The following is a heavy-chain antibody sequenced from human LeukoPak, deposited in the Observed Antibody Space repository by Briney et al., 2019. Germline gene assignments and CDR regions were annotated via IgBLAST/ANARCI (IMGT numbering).Heavy chain of an antibody. CDR3: ARPLAVY. Sequence: GRSLRFSCAASGFTFSSYAMRWVRQAPGKGLEWVAVISYDGSNKYYADSVKGRFTISRDNSKNTLYLQMNSLRAEDTAVYYCARPLAVYWGQGTLVTVSS. CDR2: ISYDGSNK. CDR1: GFTFSSYA. V-gene: IGHV3-30*04. J-gene: IGHJ4*02.